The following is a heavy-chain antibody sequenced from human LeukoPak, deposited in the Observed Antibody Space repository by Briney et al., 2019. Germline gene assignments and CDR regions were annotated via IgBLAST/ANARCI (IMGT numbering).Heavy chain of an antibody. Sequence: PGGSLRLSCAASGFTFSSYGMHWVRQAPGKGLEWVAVIWYDGSNKYYADSVKGRFTISRDNSKNTLYLQMNSLRAEDTAVYYCARDLGDCSGGSCYLPDAFDIWGQGTMVTVSS. V-gene: IGHV3-33*01. CDR3: ARDLGDCSGGSCYLPDAFDI. D-gene: IGHD2-15*01. J-gene: IGHJ3*02. CDR2: IWYDGSNK. CDR1: GFTFSSYG.